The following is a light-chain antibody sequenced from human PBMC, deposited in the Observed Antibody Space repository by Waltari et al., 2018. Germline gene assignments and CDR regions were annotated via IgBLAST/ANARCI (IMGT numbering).Light chain of an antibody. V-gene: IGKV4-1*01. CDR1: QSVLYSSNNKKY. CDR2: WAS. CDR3: QQYYSTPPT. Sequence: DIVMTQSPDSLAVSLGERATINCKSSQSVLYSSNNKKYLAWYQQKPGQPPKLLIYWASTRESGVPDRVSGSGSGKDVTLTISSLQAEDVAVYYCQQYYSTPPTFGQGTKVEIK. J-gene: IGKJ1*01.